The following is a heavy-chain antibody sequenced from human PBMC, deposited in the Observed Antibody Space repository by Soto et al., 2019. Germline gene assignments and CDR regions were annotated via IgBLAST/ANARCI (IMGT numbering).Heavy chain of an antibody. CDR2: IIPIFGTA. CDR1: GGTFSSYA. CDR3: ARRRKSGSYYRYYGMDV. D-gene: IGHD1-26*01. V-gene: IGHV1-69*01. Sequence: QVQLVQSGAEVKKPGFSVKVSCKASGGTFSSYAISWVRQAPGQGLEWMGGIIPIFGTANYAQKFQGRVTITADESTSTAYMELSSLRSEDTAVYYCARRRKSGSYYRYYGMDVWGQGTTVTVSS. J-gene: IGHJ6*02.